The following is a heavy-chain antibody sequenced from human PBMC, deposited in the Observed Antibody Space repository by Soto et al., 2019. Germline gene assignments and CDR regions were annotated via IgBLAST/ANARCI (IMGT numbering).Heavy chain of an antibody. Sequence: SETLSLTCTVSGGSISSGGYYWSWIRQHPGNGLEWIGYIYYSGSTYYNPSLKSRVTISVDTSKNQFSLKLSSVTAADTAVYYCARDNGILMTGWFDPWGQGTLVTVSS. D-gene: IGHD2-15*01. J-gene: IGHJ5*02. V-gene: IGHV4-31*03. CDR1: GGSISSGGYY. CDR3: ARDNGILMTGWFDP. CDR2: IYYSGST.